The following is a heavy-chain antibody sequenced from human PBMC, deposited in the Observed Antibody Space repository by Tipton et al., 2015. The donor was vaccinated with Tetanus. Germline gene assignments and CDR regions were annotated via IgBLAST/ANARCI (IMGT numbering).Heavy chain of an antibody. D-gene: IGHD3-22*01. CDR3: AGGGEYDSSGYYSSDQELRFDP. J-gene: IGHJ5*02. V-gene: IGHV4-34*01. Sequence: GLVKPSETLSLTCAVYGGSFSGYYWSWIRQPPGKGLEWIGEINHSGSTNYNPSLKSRVTISVDTSKNQFSLKLSFVTAADMAVYYCAGGGEYDSSGYYSSDQELRFDPWGQGTLVTVSS. CDR2: INHSGST. CDR1: GGSFSGYY.